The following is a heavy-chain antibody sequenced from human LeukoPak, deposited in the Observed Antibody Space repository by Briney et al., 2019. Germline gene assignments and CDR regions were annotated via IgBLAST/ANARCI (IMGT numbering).Heavy chain of an antibody. Sequence: PSETLSLTCAVYGYPLTNHYWIWIRQPPGKGLEWIGEILHTGSTNYNPSLKSRVTISVDTSKNHFFLNLTSLTAADTAVYYCARGPAAVHPWGQGTLVTVSS. J-gene: IGHJ5*02. V-gene: IGHV4-34*12. D-gene: IGHD6-13*01. CDR1: GYPLTNHY. CDR2: ILHTGST. CDR3: ARGPAAVHP.